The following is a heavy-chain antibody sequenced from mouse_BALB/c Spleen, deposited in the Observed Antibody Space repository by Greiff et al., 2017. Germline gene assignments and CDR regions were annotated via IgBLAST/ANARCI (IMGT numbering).Heavy chain of an antibody. J-gene: IGHJ4*01. Sequence: QVQLQQSGAELARPGASVKLSCKASGYTFTSYWMQWVKQRPGQGLEWIGAIYPGDGDTRYTQKFKGKATLTADKSSSTAYMQLSSLASEDSAVYYCARSYGNLYYYAMDYWGQGTSVTVSS. D-gene: IGHD2-10*02. CDR3: ARSYGNLYYYAMDY. CDR2: IYPGDGDT. CDR1: GYTFTSYW. V-gene: IGHV1-87*01.